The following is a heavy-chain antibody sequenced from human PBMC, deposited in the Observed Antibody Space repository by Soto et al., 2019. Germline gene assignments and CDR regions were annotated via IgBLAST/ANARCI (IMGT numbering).Heavy chain of an antibody. CDR2: INPSGGST. CDR1: GYIFTSYN. J-gene: IGHJ4*02. CDR3: ARGYYERRGYSSFEY. D-gene: IGHD3-22*01. Sequence: ASVKVSCKASGYIFTSYNMHGVRQAPGQGLEWMGIINPSGGSTRYAQKFQGRVTMTRDTSTSTVYMELSSLRSEDTAVYYCARGYYERRGYSSFEYLGQGTLVTVSS. V-gene: IGHV1-46*01.